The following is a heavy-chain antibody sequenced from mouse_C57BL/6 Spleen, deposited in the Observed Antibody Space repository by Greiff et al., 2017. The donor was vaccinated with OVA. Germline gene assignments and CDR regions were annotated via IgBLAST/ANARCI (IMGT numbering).Heavy chain of an antibody. CDR1: GFTFSDYY. CDR2: INYDGSST. V-gene: IGHV5-16*01. J-gene: IGHJ2*01. Sequence: EVMLVESEGGLVQPGSSMKLSCTASGFTFSDYYMAWVRQVPEKGLEWVANINYDGSSTYYLDSLKSRFIISRDNAKNILYLQMSSLKSEDTATYYCARERLGQGYFDYWGQGTTLTVSS. D-gene: IGHD4-1*01. CDR3: ARERLGQGYFDY.